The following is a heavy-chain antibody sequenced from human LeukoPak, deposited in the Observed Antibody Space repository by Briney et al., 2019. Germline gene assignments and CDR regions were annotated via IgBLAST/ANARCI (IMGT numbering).Heavy chain of an antibody. J-gene: IGHJ4*02. V-gene: IGHV3-23*01. D-gene: IGHD2/OR15-2a*01. CDR2: ITRDGNT. Sequence: PGGSLRLSCAASGFTFSSYAMTWVRQAPGKGLEWISVITRDGNTHYADSVKGRFTFSRDNYQNTVFLQMSRLGAEDTAVYYCTRLSGYYLFDYWGQGTLVTVSS. CDR1: GFTFSSYA. CDR3: TRLSGYYLFDY.